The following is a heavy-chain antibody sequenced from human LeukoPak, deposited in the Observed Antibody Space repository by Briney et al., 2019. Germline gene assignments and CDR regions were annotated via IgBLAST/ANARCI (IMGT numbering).Heavy chain of an antibody. Sequence: PSETLSLTCSVYGDSIRRSRYYWGWIRQPPGKGLEWIGSMFFTGTTRYNPPLESRVTMSLDTSKNQFSLKLTSVTAADTAVYYCAREGPGSIDFDNEGWFDPWGQGTLVIVSS. D-gene: IGHD3-9*01. CDR3: AREGPGSIDFDNEGWFDP. J-gene: IGHJ5*02. CDR2: MFFTGTT. V-gene: IGHV4-39*07. CDR1: GDSIRRSRYY.